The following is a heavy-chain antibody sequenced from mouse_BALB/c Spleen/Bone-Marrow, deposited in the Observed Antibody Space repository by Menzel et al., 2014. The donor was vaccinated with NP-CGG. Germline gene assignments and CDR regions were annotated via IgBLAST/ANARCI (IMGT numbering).Heavy chain of an antibody. J-gene: IGHJ3*01. Sequence: VQLKDSGGGLVKSGGSLKLSCAASGFSFSNYGMSWVRQTPEKRLEWVATISGDGRYTFYSDSVKGRFTISRDNAKNNLYLQLSSLRSEDTALYHCARHAYYDQTEVSFVYWGQGTLVTVSA. CDR3: ARHAYYDQTEVSFVY. CDR1: GFSFSNYG. V-gene: IGHV5-9-2*01. D-gene: IGHD2-4*01. CDR2: ISGDGRYT.